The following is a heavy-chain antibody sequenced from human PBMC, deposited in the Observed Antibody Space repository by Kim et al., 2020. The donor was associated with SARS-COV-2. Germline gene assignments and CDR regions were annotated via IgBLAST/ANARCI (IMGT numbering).Heavy chain of an antibody. V-gene: IGHV4-59*01. J-gene: IGHJ5*02. D-gene: IGHD3-10*01. Sequence: SRVTISVDTSKNQFSLKLSSVTAADTAVYYCARDIRYYYGSGSYGGWFDPWGQGTLVTVSS. CDR3: ARDIRYYYGSGSYGGWFDP.